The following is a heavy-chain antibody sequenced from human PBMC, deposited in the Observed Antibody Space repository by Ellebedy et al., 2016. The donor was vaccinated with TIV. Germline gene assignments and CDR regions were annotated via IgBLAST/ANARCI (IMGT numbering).Heavy chain of an antibody. CDR2: IIPIFGTA. CDR3: AREPYFDWSIHYYGMDV. CDR1: GGTFSSYA. D-gene: IGHD3-9*01. Sequence: SVKVSXKASGGTFSSYAISWVRQAPGQGLEWMGGIIPIFGTANYAQKFQGRVTITADESTSTAYMELSSLRSEDTAVYYCAREPYFDWSIHYYGMDVWGQGTTVTVSS. J-gene: IGHJ6*02. V-gene: IGHV1-69*13.